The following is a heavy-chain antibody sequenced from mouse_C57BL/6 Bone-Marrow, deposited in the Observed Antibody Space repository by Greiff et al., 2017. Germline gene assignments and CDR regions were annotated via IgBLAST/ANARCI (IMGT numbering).Heavy chain of an antibody. Sequence: VQLQQSGAELAKPGASVKLSSKPSGSTFPTTGMPGLKQRPGQGLDWIGSINPSSGYTKYNQKFKDKATLTAEKSSSTAYMQLSSLTYEDSAVYYCASWELLWFAYWGQGTLVTVSA. D-gene: IGHD4-1*01. CDR2: INPSSGYT. J-gene: IGHJ3*01. CDR3: ASWELLWFAY. V-gene: IGHV1-7*01. CDR1: GSTFPTTG.